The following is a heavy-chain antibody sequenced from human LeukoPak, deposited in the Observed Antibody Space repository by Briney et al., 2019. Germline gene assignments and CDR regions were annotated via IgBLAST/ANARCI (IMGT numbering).Heavy chain of an antibody. Sequence: PSETLSLTCTVSGYSISSGYYWGWIRQPPGKGLEWIGSIYHSGSTYYNPSLKSRVTISVDTSKNQFSLKLSSVTAADTAVYYCARDYGYSGSASNWGQGTLVTVSS. V-gene: IGHV4-38-2*02. CDR2: IYHSGST. D-gene: IGHD3-10*01. CDR1: GYSISSGYY. CDR3: ARDYGYSGSASN. J-gene: IGHJ4*02.